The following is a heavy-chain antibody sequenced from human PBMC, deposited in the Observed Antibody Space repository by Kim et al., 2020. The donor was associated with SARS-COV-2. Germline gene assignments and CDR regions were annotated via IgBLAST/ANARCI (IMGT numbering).Heavy chain of an antibody. V-gene: IGHV3-9*01. CDR1: GFTFGDYA. CDR2: ISWNSGSI. CDR3: AKHMYQGHYYGSGVIDY. D-gene: IGHD3-10*01. J-gene: IGHJ4*02. Sequence: GGSLRLSCAASGFTFGDYAMHWVRQAPGKGLEWVSGISWNSGSIGYEDSAEGRFTISRANANNSRSLQMNILRAEDTAFYYCAKHMYQGHYYGSGVIDYWVQGTLVTVSS.